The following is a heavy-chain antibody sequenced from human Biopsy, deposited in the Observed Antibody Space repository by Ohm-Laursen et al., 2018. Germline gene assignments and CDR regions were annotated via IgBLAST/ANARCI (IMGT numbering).Heavy chain of an antibody. Sequence: GASVKVSCKASSYTLTDYNIHWMRQAPGQGLEWLGCINFKTGATNYAQKFQGTVTMTRDTSISTANLALGSLRSDETAIYYGARDPLNGRKHFDYWGQGTQVTVSS. CDR3: ARDPLNGRKHFDY. CDR2: INFKTGAT. J-gene: IGHJ4*02. D-gene: IGHD2-8*01. CDR1: SYTLTDYN. V-gene: IGHV1-2*02.